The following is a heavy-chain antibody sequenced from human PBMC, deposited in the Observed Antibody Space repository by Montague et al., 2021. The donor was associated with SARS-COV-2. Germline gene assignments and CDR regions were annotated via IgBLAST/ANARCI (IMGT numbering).Heavy chain of an antibody. CDR2: IHYTGSA. V-gene: IGHV4-59*08. CDR1: GGSINNYY. Sequence: SETLSLTCTVSGGSINNYYWSWIRQPPEKGPEWIAFIHYTGSANYDPSLKSRATISVDPYKNQCSLKLTSVTAADAALYYCARHLAVGTSGFDIWGQGTMVTGSA. J-gene: IGHJ3*02. CDR3: ARHLAVGTSGFDI. D-gene: IGHD6-19*01.